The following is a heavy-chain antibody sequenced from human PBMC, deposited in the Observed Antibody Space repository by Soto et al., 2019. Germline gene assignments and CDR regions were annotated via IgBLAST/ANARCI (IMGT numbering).Heavy chain of an antibody. D-gene: IGHD1-1*01. J-gene: IGHJ3*02. CDR2: ISSSSSTI. Sequence: HPGGSLRLSCAASGFTFSSYSMNWVRQAPGKGLEWVSYISSSSSTIYYADSVKGRFTISRDNAKNSLYLQMNSLRAEDTAVYYCARGIRPNAFDIWGQGTMVTVSS. V-gene: IGHV3-48*01. CDR1: GFTFSSYS. CDR3: ARGIRPNAFDI.